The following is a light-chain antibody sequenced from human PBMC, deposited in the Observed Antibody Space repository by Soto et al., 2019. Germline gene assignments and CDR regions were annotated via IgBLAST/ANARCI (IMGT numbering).Light chain of an antibody. V-gene: IGKV1-5*01. Sequence: DIQMTQSPSTLSASVGDRVTITCRASQSISSWLAWYQQKPGKAPKLLIYAASSLESGVPSRFSGSGSGTEFTLTISSLQPDAFATYYCQQYYSYSRTFGLGTKVEIK. CDR2: AAS. CDR3: QQYYSYSRT. CDR1: QSISSW. J-gene: IGKJ1*01.